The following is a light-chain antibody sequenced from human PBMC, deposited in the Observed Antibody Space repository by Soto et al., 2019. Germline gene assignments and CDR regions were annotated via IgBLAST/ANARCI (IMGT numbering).Light chain of an antibody. CDR3: QTWDTGVWV. CDR1: SGHSNYA. CDR2: LNSDGSH. V-gene: IGLV4-69*01. Sequence: QLVLTQSPSASASLGASVKLTCTLSSGHSNYAIAWHQQQPEKGPRYLMKLNSDGSHSKGDGVPDRFSGSSSGAERYLTISSLQSEEEADYYCQTWDTGVWVFGGGTKLTVL. J-gene: IGLJ3*02.